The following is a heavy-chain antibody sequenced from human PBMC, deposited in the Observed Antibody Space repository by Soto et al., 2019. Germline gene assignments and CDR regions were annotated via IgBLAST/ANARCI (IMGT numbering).Heavy chain of an antibody. CDR1: CDTFTSYY. J-gene: IGHJ6*04. Sequence: APAEMSSKASCDTFTSYYMNWGRQATGQGREWMGWMNPNSGNTGYAQEFQGRVTMTRSTSISTAYMELSSLRSEDTAVYYCARAYSYGYLDYYYALDVWGKGTPVTVSS. V-gene: IGHV1-8*01. CDR3: ARAYSYGYLDYYYALDV. D-gene: IGHD5-18*01. CDR2: MNPNSGNT.